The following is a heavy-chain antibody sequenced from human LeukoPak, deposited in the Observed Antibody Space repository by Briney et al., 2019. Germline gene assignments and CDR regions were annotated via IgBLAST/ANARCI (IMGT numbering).Heavy chain of an antibody. CDR3: ARVGYYGSGSYYSD. CDR2: INHSGST. Sequence: SETLSLTCAVYGGSFSGYYWSWIRQPPGKGLEWIGEINHSGSTNYNPSLKSRVTISVDTSKNQFSLKLSSVTAADTAVYYCARVGYYGSGSYYSDWGRGTLVTVSS. J-gene: IGHJ4*02. D-gene: IGHD3-10*01. CDR1: GGSFSGYY. V-gene: IGHV4-34*01.